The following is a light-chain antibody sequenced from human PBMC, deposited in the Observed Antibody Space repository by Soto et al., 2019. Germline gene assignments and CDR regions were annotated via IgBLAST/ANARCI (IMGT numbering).Light chain of an antibody. V-gene: IGKV4-1*01. Sequence: DIVMTQSPDSLAVSLGERATINCKSSQSVLYRSNNKNYLAWYQQKPGQPPKRLIYWASTRESGVPERFSGSGSGTAFTLTISSLQSEDVAVYYCQQYYSTPPYTFGQGTKLEIK. CDR3: QQYYSTPPYT. CDR2: WAS. J-gene: IGKJ2*01. CDR1: QSVLYRSNNKNY.